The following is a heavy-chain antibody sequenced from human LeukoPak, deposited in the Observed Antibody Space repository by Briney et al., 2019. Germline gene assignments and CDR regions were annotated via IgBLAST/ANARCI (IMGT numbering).Heavy chain of an antibody. CDR2: ISYDGGNE. Sequence: GGSLRLSCAASGFTFSSYAMHWVRQAPGKGLEWVAVISYDGGNEYYSDSVKGRFSISRDNSKNTLYLQMNSLRAEDTAVYYCAREKDDGGTANPYFDYWGQGTLVTVSS. D-gene: IGHD4-23*01. V-gene: IGHV3-30*04. J-gene: IGHJ4*02. CDR1: GFTFSSYA. CDR3: AREKDDGGTANPYFDY.